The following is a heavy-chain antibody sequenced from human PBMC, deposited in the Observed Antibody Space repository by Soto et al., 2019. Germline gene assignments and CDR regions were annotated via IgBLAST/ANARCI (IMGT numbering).Heavy chain of an antibody. CDR1: GFTFSNNI. CDR3: TSPMVSTYLYYGMDV. J-gene: IGHJ6*02. V-gene: IGHV3-49*04. Sequence: SVGSLRLSCTTSGFTFSNNIMSWVRQAPGKGLEWVGLIRTKPYGGSAQYAASVKGRFTISRDDSKSTAYLQMNSLTTEDTGVYYCTSPMVSTYLYYGMDVWGQGTTVPSP. CDR2: IRTKPYGGSA. D-gene: IGHD2-8*01.